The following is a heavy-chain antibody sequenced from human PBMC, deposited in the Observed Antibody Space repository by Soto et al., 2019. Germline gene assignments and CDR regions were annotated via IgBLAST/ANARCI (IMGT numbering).Heavy chain of an antibody. CDR3: ARDRVEYYYGSGSYYYYYGMDV. CDR1: GYTFTSYY. Sequence: ASVKVSCKASGYTFTSYYMHWVRQAPGQGLEWMGIINPSGGSTSYAQKFQGRVTMTRDTYTSTVYMELSSLRSEDTAVYYCARDRVEYYYGSGSYYYYYGMDVWGQGTTVTVSS. CDR2: INPSGGST. D-gene: IGHD3-10*01. V-gene: IGHV1-46*01. J-gene: IGHJ6*02.